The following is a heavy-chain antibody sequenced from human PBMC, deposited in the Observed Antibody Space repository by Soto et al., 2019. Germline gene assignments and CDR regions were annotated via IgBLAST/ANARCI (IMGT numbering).Heavy chain of an antibody. CDR3: ARGGHYYDSRGFSSGPYYFDY. J-gene: IGHJ4*02. CDR2: ISAYNGNT. D-gene: IGHD3-22*01. Sequence: GASVKVSCKASGYTFTSYGISWVRQAPGQGLEWMGWISAYNGNTNYAQKLQGRVTMTTDTSTSTAYMELRSLRSDDTAVYYCARGGHYYDSRGFSSGPYYFDYWGRGTLVTVSS. V-gene: IGHV1-18*04. CDR1: GYTFTSYG.